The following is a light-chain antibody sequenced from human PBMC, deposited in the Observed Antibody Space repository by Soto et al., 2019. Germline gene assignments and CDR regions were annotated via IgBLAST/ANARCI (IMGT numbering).Light chain of an antibody. V-gene: IGKV3-15*01. Sequence: EIVMTQSPATLSVSPGERATLSCRASQTVGSNLAWYQQKVGQSPRLLIYGASTRATGIPARFSGSGSGTEFTLTISSLQSEDFAAYYCQQYNNWPITFGQGTRLEMK. J-gene: IGKJ5*01. CDR1: QTVGSN. CDR2: GAS. CDR3: QQYNNWPIT.